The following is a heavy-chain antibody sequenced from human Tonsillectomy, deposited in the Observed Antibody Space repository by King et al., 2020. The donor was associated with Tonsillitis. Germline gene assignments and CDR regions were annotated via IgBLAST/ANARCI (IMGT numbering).Heavy chain of an antibody. CDR1: GFTFKTYW. Sequence: EVQLVESGGGLVQPGGSLRLSCAASGFTFKTYWRSWFRQAPGKGLECVANIKEDESKKYYADSVMGRFTISRDNAKNSMYLQMNSLRDDDTAVYHCARDGNDGALYWGQGILVTVSS. CDR2: IKEDESKK. V-gene: IGHV3-7*01. J-gene: IGHJ4*02. CDR3: ARDGNDGALY. D-gene: IGHD1-1*01.